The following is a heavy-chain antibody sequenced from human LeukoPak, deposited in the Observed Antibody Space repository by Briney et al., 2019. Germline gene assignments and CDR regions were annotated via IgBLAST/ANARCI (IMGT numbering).Heavy chain of an antibody. CDR3: ARYSGSHYALGL. Sequence: PGGSLRLSCAASGFTFSSYWMHWVCQAPEKGLEWIGNIYYSGDTFHNSSLNSRVTISVDTSENQFSLKMTSVTAADTAVYYCARYSGSHYALGLWGQGTVVTVS. CDR1: GFTFSSYW. CDR2: IYYSGDT. D-gene: IGHD1-26*01. V-gene: IGHV4-39*01. J-gene: IGHJ3*01.